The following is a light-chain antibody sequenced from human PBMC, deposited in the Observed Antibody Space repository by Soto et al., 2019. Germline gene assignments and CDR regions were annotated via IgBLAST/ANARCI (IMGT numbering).Light chain of an antibody. CDR2: GAS. CDR3: QQFGGSPQT. V-gene: IGKV3-20*01. Sequence: EIVLTQSPGTLSLSPGERPTLSCRASQSVSNYLVWYQQKPGQAPRLLIYGASSRAAGIPDRFSVSGSGTDFTLTISRLEPEDFAVYYCQQFGGSPQTVGQGTKVDIK. CDR1: QSVSNY. J-gene: IGKJ1*01.